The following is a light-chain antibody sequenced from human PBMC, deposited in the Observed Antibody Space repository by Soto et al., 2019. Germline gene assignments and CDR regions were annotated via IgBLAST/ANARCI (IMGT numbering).Light chain of an antibody. Sequence: DILMTHSPSTLSASVRDRVTKTRRASQSLSPWLAWYQQKPGKAPKLVIYDASSLESGVPSRFSGSGSGTEFTLTISSLQPGDFATYYCQHYNTYPWTFGQGTKVDIK. CDR2: DAS. CDR1: QSLSPW. V-gene: IGKV1-5*01. CDR3: QHYNTYPWT. J-gene: IGKJ1*01.